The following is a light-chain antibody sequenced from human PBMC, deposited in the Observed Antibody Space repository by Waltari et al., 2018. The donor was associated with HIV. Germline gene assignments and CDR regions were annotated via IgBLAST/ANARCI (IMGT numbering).Light chain of an antibody. CDR1: QSVGSN. V-gene: IGKV3-15*01. CDR3: HQYNNWPPVT. CDR2: GAS. J-gene: IGKJ4*01. Sequence: EVVMTQSPATLSVSPGERATLSCRASQSVGSNLAWYQQKPGQAPRLLIYGASTRATGVPARFTGSGSGTEFTLTIISLQSEDFSVYYCHQYNNWPPVTFGGGTKVEIK.